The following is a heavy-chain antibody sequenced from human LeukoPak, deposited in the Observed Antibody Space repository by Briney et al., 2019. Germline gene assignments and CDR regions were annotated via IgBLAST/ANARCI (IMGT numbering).Heavy chain of an antibody. Sequence: SSETLSLTCTVSGGSIGSSSYYWGWIRQPPGKGLAWIGSIYYSGSTYYNPSLKSRVTISVDTSKNQFSLKLSSVTAADTAVYYCASPRHGSSWYSFDYWGQGTLVTVSS. CDR2: IYYSGST. CDR3: ASPRHGSSWYSFDY. J-gene: IGHJ4*02. D-gene: IGHD6-13*01. CDR1: GGSIGSSSYY. V-gene: IGHV4-39*01.